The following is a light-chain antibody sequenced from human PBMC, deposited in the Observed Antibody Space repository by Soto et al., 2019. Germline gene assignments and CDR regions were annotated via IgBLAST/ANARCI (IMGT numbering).Light chain of an antibody. CDR3: QLYGISPH. V-gene: IGKV3-20*01. Sequence: EIVLTQAPGTLCLSPGERATRSCKTSHSRGSNFLAWYQHKPGQAPRLLIYASSNRATGIPDRFSGSASGTDFTLTINRLEPEDFAVYYCQLYGISPHFGQGTRLEIK. J-gene: IGKJ5*01. CDR2: ASS. CDR1: HSRGSNF.